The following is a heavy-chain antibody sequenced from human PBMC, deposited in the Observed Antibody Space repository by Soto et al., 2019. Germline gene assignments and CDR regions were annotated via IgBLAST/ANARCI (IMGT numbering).Heavy chain of an antibody. CDR1: GFTFTGYY. J-gene: IGHJ3*01. V-gene: IGHV1-2*04. D-gene: IGHD6-19*01. Sequence: QVQLVQSAAEVKKPGASVKVSCKTSGFTFTGYYIHWVRRAPGQGLEWLGWINPNTGATNYAQKFQAWVTLTRDASITTAFIELSSLSSDDTAVYYCARGAWQCLPHAPNHHFDVWGQGTMVTVSS. CDR2: INPNTGAT. CDR3: ARGAWQCLPHAPNHHFDV.